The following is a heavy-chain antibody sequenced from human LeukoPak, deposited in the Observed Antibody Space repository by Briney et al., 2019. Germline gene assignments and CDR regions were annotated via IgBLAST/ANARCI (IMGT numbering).Heavy chain of an antibody. CDR2: ISHDGSNK. D-gene: IGHD6-13*01. CDR1: GFTFSSYA. V-gene: IGHV3-30-3*01. J-gene: IGHJ4*02. Sequence: GGSLRLSCAASGFTFSSYAMHWVRQAPGKGLEWVAVISHDGSNKYYADSVKGRFTISRDNSKNTLYLQMNSLRAEDTAVYYCARTAGYSSSWYSNVFGTYFVSGLDYWGQGTLVTVSS. CDR3: ARTAGYSSSWYSNVFGTYFVSGLDY.